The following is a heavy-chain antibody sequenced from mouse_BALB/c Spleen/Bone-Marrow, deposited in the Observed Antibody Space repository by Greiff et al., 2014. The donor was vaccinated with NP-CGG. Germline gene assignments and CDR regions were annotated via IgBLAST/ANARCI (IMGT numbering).Heavy chain of an antibody. V-gene: IGHV3-1*02. J-gene: IGHJ4*01. CDR2: IHYSGST. CDR3: AREGAYYRYDYAMDY. CDR1: GYSITSGYS. D-gene: IGHD2-14*01. Sequence: VQLQQSGPDLVKPSQSLSLTCTVTGYSITSGYSWHWIRQFPGNKLEWMGYIHYSGSTNYNPSLKCRISITRDTSKNQFFLQLNSVTTEDTATYYCAREGAYYRYDYAMDYWGQGTSVTVSS.